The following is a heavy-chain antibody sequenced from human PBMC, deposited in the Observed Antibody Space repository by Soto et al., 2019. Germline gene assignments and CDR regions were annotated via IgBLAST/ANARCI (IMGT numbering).Heavy chain of an antibody. CDR3: VHRLDVPGLAFDP. J-gene: IGHJ5*02. Sequence: GPTLVNPTQTLRLTCAFSGFSLSASGASVGWIRQPPGKALEWLAHIYWNDDKRYSPSLRSRLTMSKDTSKNQVVLTFTNMDPADTGTYYCVHRLDVPGLAFDPWGQGTLVTVSS. CDR1: GFSLSASGAS. V-gene: IGHV2-5*01. CDR2: IYWNDDK. D-gene: IGHD3-10*02.